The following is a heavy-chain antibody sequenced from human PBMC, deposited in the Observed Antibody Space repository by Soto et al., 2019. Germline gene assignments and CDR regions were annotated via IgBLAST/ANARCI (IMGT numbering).Heavy chain of an antibody. CDR2: IKQDGSEK. CDR3: ASLLGVYDSSGYYY. CDR1: GFTFSSYW. V-gene: IGHV3-7*01. Sequence: LSLTCAASGFTFSSYWMSWVRQAPGKGLEWVANIKQDGSEKYYVDSVKGRFTISRDNAKNSLYLQMNSLRAEDTAVYYCASLLGVYDSSGYYYWGQGTLVTVSS. J-gene: IGHJ4*02. D-gene: IGHD3-22*01.